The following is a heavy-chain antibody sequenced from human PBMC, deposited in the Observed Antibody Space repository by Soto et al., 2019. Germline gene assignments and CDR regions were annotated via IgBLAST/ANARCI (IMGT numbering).Heavy chain of an antibody. V-gene: IGHV1-69*04. CDR2: IIPILGIA. CDR1: GGTFSSYT. J-gene: IGHJ5*02. CDR3: ARDTVYDFHWFDP. D-gene: IGHD3-3*01. Sequence: SVKVSCKASGGTFSSYTISWVRQAPGQGLEWMGRIIPILGIANYAQKFQGRVTITADKSTSTAYMELSSLRSEDTAVYYCARDTVYDFHWFDPWGQGTLVTVSS.